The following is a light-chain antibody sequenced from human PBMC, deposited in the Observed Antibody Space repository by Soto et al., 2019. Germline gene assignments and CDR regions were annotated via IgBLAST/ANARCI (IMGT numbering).Light chain of an antibody. V-gene: IGKV1-33*01. CDR2: DAS. J-gene: IGKJ5*01. CDR1: QDISNY. CDR3: QQYDNLPIT. Sequence: DIQMTQSPSSLSASVGDRVTITCQASQDISNYLNWYQQKPGKAPKLLIYDASNLETGFPSRFSGSGCRTDFTFTISRLQPEDIATYYCQQYDNLPITFGQGTRLEIK.